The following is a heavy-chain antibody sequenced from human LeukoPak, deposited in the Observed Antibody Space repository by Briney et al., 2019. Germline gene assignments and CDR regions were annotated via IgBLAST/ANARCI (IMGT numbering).Heavy chain of an antibody. D-gene: IGHD6-19*01. CDR2: MNPNSGNT. V-gene: IGHV1-8*03. Sequence: ASVKVSCKASGYTFTSYDINWVRQATGQGLEWMGWMNPNSGNTGYAQKFQGRVTITRNTSISTAYMELSSLRSEDTAVYYCARTVLRKQWLVPRVYYYYRDVWGKGTTVTVSS. CDR3: ARTVLRKQWLVPRVYYYYRDV. CDR1: GYTFTSYD. J-gene: IGHJ6*03.